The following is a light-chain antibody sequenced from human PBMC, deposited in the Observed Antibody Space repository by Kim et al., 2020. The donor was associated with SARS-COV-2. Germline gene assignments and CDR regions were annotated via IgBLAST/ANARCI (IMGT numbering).Light chain of an antibody. CDR3: QAWDSNTEV. CDR1: KLGEKY. CDR2: QDK. Sequence: VFPGQTASITCSGDKLGEKYTSWYQQRPGQAPILIIYQDKKRPSGNPERFSGSNSGDTATLTISGTQAMDEADYYCQAWDSNTEVFGGGTKLTVL. V-gene: IGLV3-1*01. J-gene: IGLJ3*02.